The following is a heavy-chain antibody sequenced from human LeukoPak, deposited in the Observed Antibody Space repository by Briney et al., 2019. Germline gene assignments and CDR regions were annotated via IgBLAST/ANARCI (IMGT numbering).Heavy chain of an antibody. CDR3: ARGSKGYYYGSGSYSLTNWFDP. Sequence: SQTLSLTCAISGDSVSSNSAAWNWIRKSPSRGLEWLGRTYYRSKWYKDYAVSVKSRIAINPDTSKNQFSLQLNSETPEDTAVYYCARGSKGYYYGSGSYSLTNWFDPWGQGTLVTVSS. J-gene: IGHJ5*02. D-gene: IGHD3-10*01. CDR2: TYYRSKWYK. V-gene: IGHV6-1*01. CDR1: GDSVSSNSAA.